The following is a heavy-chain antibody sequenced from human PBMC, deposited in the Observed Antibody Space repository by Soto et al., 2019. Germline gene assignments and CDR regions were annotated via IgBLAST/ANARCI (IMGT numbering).Heavy chain of an antibody. Sequence: QVQLQESGPGLVKPSETLSLTCTVSGGSVSSGSYYWSWIRQPPGKGLEWIGYIYDSGSTNYNPSLKSRVTISVDTSKNQFSLKLSSVTAADTALYYGVRDGNYWGQGTLVTVSS. J-gene: IGHJ4*02. CDR3: VRDGNY. V-gene: IGHV4-61*01. CDR2: IYDSGST. CDR1: GGSVSSGSYY.